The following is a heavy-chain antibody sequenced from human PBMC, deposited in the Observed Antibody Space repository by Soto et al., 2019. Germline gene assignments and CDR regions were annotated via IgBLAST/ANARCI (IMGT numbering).Heavy chain of an antibody. CDR2: FTPKFGTA. Sequence: QVQLVQSGAAVKKPGSSVKVSCRASGVSFTDQGISWLRQAPGHGLEGIGGFTPKFGTANYAPKFQGRVAITADESKTTASVTLSSLRPEDTAVYFCARGVVSGFEHWYCDLWGRGTLITVSS. CDR3: ARGVVSGFEHWYCDL. V-gene: IGHV1-69*01. D-gene: IGHD5-12*01. J-gene: IGHJ2*01. CDR1: GVSFTDQG.